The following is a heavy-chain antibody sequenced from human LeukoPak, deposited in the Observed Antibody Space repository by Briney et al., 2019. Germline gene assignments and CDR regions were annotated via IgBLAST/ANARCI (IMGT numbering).Heavy chain of an antibody. CDR1: GYTFAGYY. Sequence: ASVKLSCKASGYTFAGYYMHWVRQAPGQGLEWMGIINPSGGSTSYAQKFQGRVAMTRDTSTSTVYMELSSLRSEDTAVYYCARVPVAVAGTYHYYYGMDVWGQGTTVTVSS. V-gene: IGHV1-46*01. D-gene: IGHD6-19*01. CDR3: ARVPVAVAGTYHYYYGMDV. CDR2: INPSGGST. J-gene: IGHJ6*02.